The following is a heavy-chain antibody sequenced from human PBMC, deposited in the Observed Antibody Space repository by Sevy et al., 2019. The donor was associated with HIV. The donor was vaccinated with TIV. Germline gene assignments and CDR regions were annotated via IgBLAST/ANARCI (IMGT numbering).Heavy chain of an antibody. CDR3: AKSRCKYEGSSWLYYHYAVDV. CDR1: GLPFSRLG. V-gene: IGHV3-30*18. J-gene: IGHJ6*02. Sequence: GGSLRLSCVASGLPFSRLGMHWVRQAPGRGLEWVAIISNDGSDKEYADSVKGRFTISRDNSKDMLYLQMNSLRLEDTAVYYCAKSRCKYEGSSWLYYHYAVDVWGQGTTVTVSS. CDR2: ISNDGSDK. D-gene: IGHD6-13*01.